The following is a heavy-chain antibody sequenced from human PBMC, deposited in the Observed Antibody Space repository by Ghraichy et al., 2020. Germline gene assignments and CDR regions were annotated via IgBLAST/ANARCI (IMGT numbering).Heavy chain of an antibody. CDR1: RFNFSNYA. Sequence: GEPLNISCAASRFNFSNYAMTWVRQAPGKGLEWVSAISGSGGSTYYADSGKGRFTISRDNSKNTLYLQMNSLRAEDTAVYYCAKLFPRIVVVPAAGMDVWGQGTTVTVSS. V-gene: IGHV3-23*01. D-gene: IGHD2-2*01. CDR2: ISGSGGST. CDR3: AKLFPRIVVVPAAGMDV. J-gene: IGHJ6*02.